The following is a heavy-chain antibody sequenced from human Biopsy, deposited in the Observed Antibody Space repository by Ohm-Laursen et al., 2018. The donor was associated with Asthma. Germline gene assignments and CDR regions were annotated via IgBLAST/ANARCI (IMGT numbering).Heavy chain of an antibody. CDR1: GGTFNTYV. D-gene: IGHD2-2*01. CDR2: INSVFGTT. V-gene: IGHV1-69*13. J-gene: IGHJ4*02. Sequence: SVKASCTSLGGTFNTYVIGWVRQAPGQGLEWMGGINSVFGTTTYPQKFQDRVTITADDSTNTVYMELSSLRSEDTAVYYCARKAGSCISRTCYSLDFWGQGTLVTVSS. CDR3: ARKAGSCISRTCYSLDF.